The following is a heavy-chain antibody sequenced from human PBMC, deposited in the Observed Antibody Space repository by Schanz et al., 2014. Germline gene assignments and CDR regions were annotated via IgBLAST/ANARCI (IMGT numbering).Heavy chain of an antibody. V-gene: IGHV3-23*04. CDR1: GFTFSSYA. CDR2: ISGNSGHT. Sequence: EVQLVESGGGLVQPGGSLRLSCAASGFTFSSYAMSWVRQAPGKGLEWVSGISGNSGHTWYADSVKGRFTISRDNPKNTLFLQMNSLRAEDTALYYCAKDMGGVVPAAPFYYYGMDVWGQGTTVTVSS. J-gene: IGHJ6*02. CDR3: AKDMGGVVPAAPFYYYGMDV. D-gene: IGHD2-2*01.